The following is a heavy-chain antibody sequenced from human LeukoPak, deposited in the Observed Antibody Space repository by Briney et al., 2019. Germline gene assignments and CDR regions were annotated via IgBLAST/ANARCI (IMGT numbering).Heavy chain of an antibody. D-gene: IGHD2-2*01. CDR2: IYPGDSDT. CDR1: GYSFTSYW. V-gene: IGHV5-51*01. Sequence: GESLKISCKGSGYSFTSYWIGWVRQMPGKGLEWMGIIYPGDSDTRYSPSFQGQVTISADKSISTAYLQWSSLKASDTAMYYCARVYCSSTSCTDAFDIWGQGTMVTVSS. CDR3: ARVYCSSTSCTDAFDI. J-gene: IGHJ3*02.